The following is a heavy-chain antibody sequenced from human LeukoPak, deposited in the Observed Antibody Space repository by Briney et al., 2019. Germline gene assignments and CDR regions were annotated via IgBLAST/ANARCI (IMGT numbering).Heavy chain of an antibody. V-gene: IGHV3-23*01. D-gene: IGHD3-3*01. Sequence: PGGSLRLSCAASGFTFSSYAMSWVRQAPGKGLEWVSAISGSGGSTYYADSVKGRFTISRDNSKNTLYLQMNSLRAEDTAVYYCAKNYDFWSGYYVRKGNWFDPWGQGTLVTVSS. CDR1: GFTFSSYA. CDR2: ISGSGGST. CDR3: AKNYDFWSGYYVRKGNWFDP. J-gene: IGHJ5*02.